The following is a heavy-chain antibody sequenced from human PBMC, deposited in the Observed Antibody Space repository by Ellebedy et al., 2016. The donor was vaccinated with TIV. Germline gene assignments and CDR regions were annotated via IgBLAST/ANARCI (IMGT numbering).Heavy chain of an antibody. CDR2: FDPEDGET. V-gene: IGHV1-24*01. D-gene: IGHD5-12*01. CDR1: GYTLTELS. Sequence: ASVKVSCKVSGYTLTELSMHWVRQAPGKGLEWMGGFDPEDGETIYAQKFQGRVTMTEDTSTDTAYMELSSLRSDETAVYYCARSKDVDIVATGLFDYWGQGTLVTVSS. CDR3: ARSKDVDIVATGLFDY. J-gene: IGHJ4*02.